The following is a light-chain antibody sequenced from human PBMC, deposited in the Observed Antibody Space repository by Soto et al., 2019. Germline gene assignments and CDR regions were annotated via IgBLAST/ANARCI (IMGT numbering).Light chain of an antibody. J-gene: IGLJ2*01. V-gene: IGLV2-14*01. Sequence: QSVLTQPASVSGSPGQSITISCTGTSSDVGGYNYVSWYQQHPGKAPKLMIYDVSNRPSGVSNRFSGSKSGNTASLTISGLQAEDEADYYCSSPAVFGGGTQLTVL. CDR1: SSDVGGYNY. CDR2: DVS. CDR3: SSPAV.